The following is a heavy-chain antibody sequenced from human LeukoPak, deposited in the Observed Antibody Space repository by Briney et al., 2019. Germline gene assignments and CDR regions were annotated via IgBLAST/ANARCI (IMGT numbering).Heavy chain of an antibody. J-gene: IGHJ6*03. CDR1: GFTFSSYA. V-gene: IGHV3-30*01. CDR3: ARDRVMRGMDYYYYMDV. D-gene: IGHD2-8*01. CDR2: ISYDGSNK. Sequence: GGSLRLSCAASGFTFSSYAMHWVRQAPGKGLEWVAVISYDGSNKYYADSVKGRFTISRDNSKNTLYLQMNSLRAEDTAVYYCARDRVMRGMDYYYYMDVWGKGTTVTVYS.